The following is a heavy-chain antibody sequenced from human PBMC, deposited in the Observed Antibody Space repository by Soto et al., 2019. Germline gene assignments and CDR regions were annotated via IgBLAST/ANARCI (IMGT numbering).Heavy chain of an antibody. CDR1: VGSSSSYY. CDR3: ARGSGYYLYYFDY. CDR2: IYYSGST. Sequence: AETLSLSCAVSVGSSSSYYWSWIRQPPGKGLEWIGYIYYSGSTNYNPSLKSRVTISVDTSKNQFSLKLSSVTAADTAVYYCARGSGYYLYYFDYWGQGTLVTVSS. J-gene: IGHJ4*02. D-gene: IGHD3-22*01. V-gene: IGHV4-59*01.